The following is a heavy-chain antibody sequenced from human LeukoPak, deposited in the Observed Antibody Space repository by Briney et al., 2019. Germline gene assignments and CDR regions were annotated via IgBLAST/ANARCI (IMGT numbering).Heavy chain of an antibody. D-gene: IGHD3-9*01. CDR3: ARGGRLRYFDWSYNDNNWFDP. CDR1: GGTFSSYA. CDR2: IIPIFGTA. V-gene: IGHV1-69*01. J-gene: IGHJ5*02. Sequence: KVSCKASGGTFSSYAISWVRQAPGQGLEWMGGIIPIFGTANYAQKFQGRVAITADESTSTAYMELSSLRSEDTAVYYCARGGRLRYFDWSYNDNNWFDPWGQGTLVTVSS.